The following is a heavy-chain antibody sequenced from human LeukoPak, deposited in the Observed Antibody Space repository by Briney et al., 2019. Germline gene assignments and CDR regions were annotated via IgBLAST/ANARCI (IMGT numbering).Heavy chain of an antibody. D-gene: IGHD3-22*01. CDR1: GGSISSGGYS. J-gene: IGHJ4*02. CDR2: IYHSGST. Sequence: SETLSLTCAVSGGSISSGGYSWSWIRQPPGKGLEWIGYIYHSGSTYYNPSLKSRVTISVDTSKNQFSLKLSSVTAADTAVYYCARGHRSGYYDKAYYFDYWGQGTLVTVSS. CDR3: ARGHRSGYYDKAYYFDY. V-gene: IGHV4-30-2*05.